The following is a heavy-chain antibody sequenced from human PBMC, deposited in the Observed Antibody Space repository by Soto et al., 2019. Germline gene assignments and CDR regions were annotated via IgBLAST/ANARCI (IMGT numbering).Heavy chain of an antibody. CDR2: ISWDGGST. D-gene: IGHD1-20*01. J-gene: IGHJ4*02. Sequence: EVQLVESGGVVVQPGGSLRLSCAASGFTFDDYTMHWVRQAPGKGLEWVSLISWDGGSTYYADSVKGRFTISRDNSKNSLYLQMNSLRTEDTALYYCAKDRRPLITGTHFDYWGQGTLVTVSS. CDR1: GFTFDDYT. V-gene: IGHV3-43*01. CDR3: AKDRRPLITGTHFDY.